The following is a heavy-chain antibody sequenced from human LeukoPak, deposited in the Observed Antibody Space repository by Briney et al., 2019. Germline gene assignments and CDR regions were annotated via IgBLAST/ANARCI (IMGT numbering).Heavy chain of an antibody. V-gene: IGHV3-7*01. CDR1: GFTFSSFW. D-gene: IGHD1-26*01. CDR3: ARGGRVGASDY. J-gene: IGHJ4*02. CDR2: IKSEGSEK. Sequence: GGSLRLSCAASGFTFSSFWMTWVRQAPGQGLEWLANIKSEGSEKFYVDSVKSRFTISRDNAKNSLYLQMNSLRVEDTAVYYCARGGRVGASDYWGQGTLVTVSS.